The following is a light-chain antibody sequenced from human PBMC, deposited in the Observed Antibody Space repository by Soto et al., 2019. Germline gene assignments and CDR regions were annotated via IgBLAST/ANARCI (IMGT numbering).Light chain of an antibody. Sequence: MLLSPYSLSSAVGDSVPITCRASQSISSYLNWYQQKPGKAPKLLIYAASSLQSGVPSRFSGSGSGTDFTLTISSLQPEDFATYYCQQSYSTPQTFGQGTKVDI. CDR3: QQSYSTPQT. CDR2: AAS. V-gene: IGKV1-39*01. CDR1: QSISSY. J-gene: IGKJ1*01.